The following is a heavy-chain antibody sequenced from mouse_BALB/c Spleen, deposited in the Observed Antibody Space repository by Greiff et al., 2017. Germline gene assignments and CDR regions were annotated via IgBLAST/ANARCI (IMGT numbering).Heavy chain of an antibody. Sequence: DVKLVESGGGLVKPGGSLKLSCAASGFTFSSYTMSWVRQTPEKRLEWVATISSGGGNSYYPDSVKGRFTISRDNAKNNLYLQMSSLRSEDTALYYCAREERITTATRYIDVWGAGTTVTVSS. CDR3: AREERITTATRYIDV. V-gene: IGHV5-9*03. CDR1: GFTFSSYT. J-gene: IGHJ1*01. D-gene: IGHD1-2*01. CDR2: ISSGGGNS.